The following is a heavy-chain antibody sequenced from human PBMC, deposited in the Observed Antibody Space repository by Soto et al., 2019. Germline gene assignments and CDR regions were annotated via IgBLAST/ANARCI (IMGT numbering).Heavy chain of an antibody. CDR1: GFTFSSYA. Sequence: EVQLLESGGGLVQPGGSLRLSCAASGFTFSSYAMNWVRQAPGKGLEWVSTISGSGGDTYYADSVKGRFSISRDNSMYTLSLQMDSLRAEDTAVYYCAKGGRSSSGLDFDYWGQGTLVTVSS. D-gene: IGHD6-6*01. J-gene: IGHJ4*02. CDR2: ISGSGGDT. V-gene: IGHV3-23*01. CDR3: AKGGRSSSGLDFDY.